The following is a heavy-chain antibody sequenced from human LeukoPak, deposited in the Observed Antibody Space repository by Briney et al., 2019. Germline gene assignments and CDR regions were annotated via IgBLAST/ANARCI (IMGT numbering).Heavy chain of an antibody. D-gene: IGHD3-9*01. CDR1: GGTFSSYA. CDR3: ARTPAQSFDWLSTSYYFDY. J-gene: IGHJ4*02. CDR2: IIPIFGTA. Sequence: SVRVSCKASGGTFSSYAISWVRQAPGQGLEWMGGIIPIFGTANYAQKFQGRVTITADKSTSTAYMELSSLRSEDTAVYYCARTPAQSFDWLSTSYYFDYWGQGTLVTVSS. V-gene: IGHV1-69*06.